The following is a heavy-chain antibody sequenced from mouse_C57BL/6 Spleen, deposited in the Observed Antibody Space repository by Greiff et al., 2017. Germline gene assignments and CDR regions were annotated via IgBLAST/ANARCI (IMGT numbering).Heavy chain of an antibody. CDR2: ISSGSSTI. CDR3: ARRTGTHWYFDV. J-gene: IGHJ1*03. V-gene: IGHV5-17*01. CDR1: GFTFSDYG. Sequence: DVKLVESGGGLVKPGGSLKLSCAASGFTFSDYGMHWVRQAPEKGLEWVAYISSGSSTIYYADTVKGRFTISRDNAKNTLFLQMTSLRSEDTAMYYCARRTGTHWYFDVWGTGTTVTVSS. D-gene: IGHD4-1*01.